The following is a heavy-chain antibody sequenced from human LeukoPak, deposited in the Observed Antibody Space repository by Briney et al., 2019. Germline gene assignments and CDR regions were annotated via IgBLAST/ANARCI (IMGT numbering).Heavy chain of an antibody. D-gene: IGHD5-24*01. CDR3: ARVEMATIPFFDY. CDR2: IYYSGST. Sequence: SETLSLTCTVSGGSISSYYWSWIRQPPGKGLEWIGYIYYSGSTNYNPSLKSRVTISVDTSKNQFSLKLSSVTAADTAVYYCARVEMATIPFFDYWGQGTLVTVSS. J-gene: IGHJ4*02. CDR1: GGSISSYY. V-gene: IGHV4-59*01.